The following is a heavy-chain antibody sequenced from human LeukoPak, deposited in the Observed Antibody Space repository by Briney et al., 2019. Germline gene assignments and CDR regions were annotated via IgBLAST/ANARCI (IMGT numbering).Heavy chain of an antibody. D-gene: IGHD3-22*01. CDR1: GYTFTSYG. Sequence: ASVKVSCKASGYTFTSYGISWARQAPGQGLEWMGWISAYNGNTNYAQKLQGRVTMTTDTSTSTAYMELRSLRSDDTAVYYCARWYYYDSSGYLQYYYYYGMDVWGQGTTVTVSS. CDR2: ISAYNGNT. V-gene: IGHV1-18*01. J-gene: IGHJ6*02. CDR3: ARWYYYDSSGYLQYYYYYGMDV.